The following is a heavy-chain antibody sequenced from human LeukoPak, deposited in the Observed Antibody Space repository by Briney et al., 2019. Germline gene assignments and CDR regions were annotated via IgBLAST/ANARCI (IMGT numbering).Heavy chain of an antibody. D-gene: IGHD1-14*01. Sequence: ASVKVTCKASGYTFTRHGFNWLGQPPGQGPEWMGWISIFNDNANYAENFQGRVIMTADTSTSTAYMELRSLRSDDTAVYYCARGGNLGGYFYQYMDVWGKGTTVTVSS. CDR3: ARGGNLGGYFYQYMDV. CDR2: ISIFNDNA. J-gene: IGHJ6*03. CDR1: GYTFTRHG. V-gene: IGHV1-18*01.